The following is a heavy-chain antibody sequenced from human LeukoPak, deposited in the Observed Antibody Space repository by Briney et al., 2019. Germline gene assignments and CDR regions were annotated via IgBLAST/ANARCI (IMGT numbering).Heavy chain of an antibody. D-gene: IGHD6-19*01. CDR2: IYSGGNT. CDR1: GFTVGNNH. Sequence: PGGSLRLSCAASGFTVGNNHMNWVRQAPGKGLEWDSLIYSGGNTQYADSVKGRFIIFRDSSKNTLYLQMNSLRVEDTAVYYCATRAVAAPYWGQGTLVTVSS. V-gene: IGHV3-66*01. CDR3: ATRAVAAPY. J-gene: IGHJ4*02.